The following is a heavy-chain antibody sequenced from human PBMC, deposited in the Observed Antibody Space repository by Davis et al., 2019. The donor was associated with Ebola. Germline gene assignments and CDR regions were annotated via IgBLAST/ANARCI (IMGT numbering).Heavy chain of an antibody. J-gene: IGHJ4*02. CDR3: ARDYDPDY. CDR1: GFTFNQYA. V-gene: IGHV3-23*01. D-gene: IGHD3-3*01. CDR2: ISKSGRDT. Sequence: GESLKISCAASGFTFNQYAMTWVRQAPGKGLEWVSTISKSGRDTNYADSVKGRLSVSRDNSKNTLYLQMNSLRAEDTAVYYCARDYDPDYWGQGTLVTVSS.